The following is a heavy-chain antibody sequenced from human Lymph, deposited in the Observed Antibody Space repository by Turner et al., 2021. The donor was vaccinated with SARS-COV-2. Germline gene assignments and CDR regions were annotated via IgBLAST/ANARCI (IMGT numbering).Heavy chain of an antibody. CDR3: AKVRSVFGVVIGGMDV. CDR1: GFTFSSYG. Sequence: VPLVESGGGVVQPGRSLRLYCAASGFTFSSYGMHWVRQAPGKGLEWVAIISYDGSNKYNAYSVRGRFTISKDNTKKTLYLQMNGMGAEDTAVYCCAKVRSVFGVVIGGMDVWGQGTTVTVSS. J-gene: IGHJ6*02. D-gene: IGHD3-3*01. V-gene: IGHV3-30*18. CDR2: ISYDGSNK.